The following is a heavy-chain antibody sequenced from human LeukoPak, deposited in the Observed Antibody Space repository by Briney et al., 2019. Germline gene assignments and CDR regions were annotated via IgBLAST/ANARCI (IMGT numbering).Heavy chain of an antibody. CDR1: GGSFRGYF. Sequence: SETLSLPCAVYGGSFRGYFSSWIRQPPGKGLEWIGEINHSGSTNYNPSLKSRVTISVDTSKNQLSLKLSAVTAADTAVYYCARIIATYYFYAMDVSGQGTTVTVSS. J-gene: IGHJ6*02. CDR2: INHSGST. CDR3: ARIIATYYFYAMDV. D-gene: IGHD3-16*02. V-gene: IGHV4-34*01.